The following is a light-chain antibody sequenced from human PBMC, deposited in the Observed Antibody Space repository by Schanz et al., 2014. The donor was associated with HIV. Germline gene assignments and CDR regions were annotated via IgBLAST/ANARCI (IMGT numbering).Light chain of an antibody. CDR2: GVF. Sequence: QSALTQPASVSGSPGQSITVSCTGSNNDIGSYTYVAWYQQYPGKAPKLVVYGVFDRPSGVPNRFSASKSGNTASLTISGLQAEDEADYYCSSYTSISTRVFGGGTKLTVL. CDR1: NNDIGSYTY. CDR3: SSYTSISTRV. V-gene: IGLV2-14*03. J-gene: IGLJ3*02.